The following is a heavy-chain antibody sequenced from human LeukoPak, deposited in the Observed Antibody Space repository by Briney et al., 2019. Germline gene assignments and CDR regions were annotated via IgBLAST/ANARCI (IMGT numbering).Heavy chain of an antibody. CDR2: IWYDGGNK. D-gene: IGHD5-18*01. J-gene: IGHJ6*02. CDR1: GFTFSSYG. CDR3: ARDLSRANSYGSRFYYYYGMDV. Sequence: GRSLRLSCAASGFTFSSYGMHWVRQAPGKGLEWVAVIWYDGGNKYYADSVRGRFTISRDNSKNTLYLQMNSLRAEDTAVYYCARDLSRANSYGSRFYYYYGMDVWGQGTTVTVSS. V-gene: IGHV3-33*01.